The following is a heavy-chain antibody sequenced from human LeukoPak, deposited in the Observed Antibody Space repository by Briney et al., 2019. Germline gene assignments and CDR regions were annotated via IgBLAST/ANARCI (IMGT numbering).Heavy chain of an antibody. V-gene: IGHV4-59*01. Sequence: SETLSLTCTVSGGSIRSYYWSWIRQPPGKGLEWIGYIYSSENTYYNPSLKTRVTIAVDTSKNQFSLKLNSVTAADTAVYYCARENRYCSGDTCYRWFDPWSQGTLVIVSS. CDR3: ARENRYCSGDTCYRWFDP. D-gene: IGHD2-15*01. J-gene: IGHJ5*02. CDR1: GGSIRSYY. CDR2: IYSSENT.